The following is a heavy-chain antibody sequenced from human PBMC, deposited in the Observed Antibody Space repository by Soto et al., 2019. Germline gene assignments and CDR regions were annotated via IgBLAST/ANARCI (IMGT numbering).Heavy chain of an antibody. D-gene: IGHD5-18*01. Sequence: EVQLVESGGGLVQPGGSLKLSCVASGFTFSGSAIHWVRQASGKGLEWVCRIGTKANTYATGYAASVKGRFTISRDDSKNTAYVRMNSIKGEAAAVDYCTNYPNVDTAIRDWGQGTMVTVS. J-gene: IGHJ4*03. CDR3: TNYPNVDTAIRD. V-gene: IGHV3-73*02. CDR2: IGTKANTYAT. CDR1: GFTFSGSA.